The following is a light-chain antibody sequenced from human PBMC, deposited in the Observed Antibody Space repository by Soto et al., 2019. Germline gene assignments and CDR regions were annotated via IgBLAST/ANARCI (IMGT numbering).Light chain of an antibody. J-gene: IGKJ2*01. V-gene: IGKV3-20*01. CDR2: GSS. Sequence: EVVLTQSPGTLSLSPGERATLSCRASQSVSNNYFAWYQQKPGQAPRLLIFGSSDRATGIPYRFSGSGSGTDFTLTISRLEPEDFAVYYCHQYCSSPPYTFGQGTKLQI. CDR1: QSVSNNY. CDR3: HQYCSSPPYT.